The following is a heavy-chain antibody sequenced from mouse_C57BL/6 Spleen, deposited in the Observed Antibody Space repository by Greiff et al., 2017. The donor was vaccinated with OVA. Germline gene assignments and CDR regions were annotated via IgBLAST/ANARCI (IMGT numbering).Heavy chain of an antibody. J-gene: IGHJ2*01. CDR1: GFSLSASGMG. CDR3: ARSLYYGSSYFDY. D-gene: IGHD1-1*01. V-gene: IGHV8-12*01. Sequence: QVQLKESGPGILQSSQTLSLTCSFSGFSLSASGMGVSWIRQPSGKGLEWLAHIYWDDDKRYNPSLKSRLTISKDTSRNQVFLKITSVDTADTATYYCARSLYYGSSYFDYWGQGTTLTVSS. CDR2: IYWDDDK.